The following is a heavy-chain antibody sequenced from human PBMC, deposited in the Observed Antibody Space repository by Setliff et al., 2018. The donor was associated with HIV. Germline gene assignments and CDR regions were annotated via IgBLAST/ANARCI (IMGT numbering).Heavy chain of an antibody. Sequence: PGESLKISCKGSGYSFISYWIGWVRQMPGKGLEWMGIIYPGDSNTKYSPSFQGQVTLSVDKSISTAYLQWGSLKASDTAMYYCATPISITSGSAFDYWGQGTLVTVSS. CDR1: GYSFISYW. CDR3: ATPISITSGSAFDY. D-gene: IGHD2-2*01. CDR2: IYPGDSNT. V-gene: IGHV5-51*01. J-gene: IGHJ4*02.